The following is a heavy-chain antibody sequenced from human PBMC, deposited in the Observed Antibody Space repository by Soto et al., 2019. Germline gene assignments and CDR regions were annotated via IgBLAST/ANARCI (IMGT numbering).Heavy chain of an antibody. CDR3: ARIADCSITPCSFPSRFHIRGYYYYYGMDV. Sequence: QVRLVQSAAEVKKPGASVKVSCKASGYTFTSYGISWVRQAPGQGLEWMGWISGYNGNTNLAQKLQGRVTMTTDTPTSTAFRELRSLRSDDTAVYYFARIADCSITPCSFPSRFHIRGYYYYYGMDVWGQGTTVTVSS. CDR1: GYTFTSYG. J-gene: IGHJ6*02. V-gene: IGHV1-18*01. CDR2: ISGYNGNT. D-gene: IGHD2-2*01.